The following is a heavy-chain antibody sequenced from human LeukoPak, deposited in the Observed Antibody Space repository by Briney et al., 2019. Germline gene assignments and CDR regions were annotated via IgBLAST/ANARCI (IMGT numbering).Heavy chain of an antibody. J-gene: IGHJ4*02. D-gene: IGHD1-26*01. Sequence: PGGSLRLSCVASGFTFTRCAMHWVRQAPGKGLEWVAFIQYDGDNKYYADSVKGRFTISRDDSQNTLYLQMNSLTVEDTAVYYCAKRWDSTWSYFDLWGQGTLVTVSS. CDR3: AKRWDSTWSYFDL. CDR2: IQYDGDNK. CDR1: GFTFTRCA. V-gene: IGHV3-30*02.